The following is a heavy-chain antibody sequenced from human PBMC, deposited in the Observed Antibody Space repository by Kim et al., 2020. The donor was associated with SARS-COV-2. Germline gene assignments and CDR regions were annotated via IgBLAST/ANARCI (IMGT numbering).Heavy chain of an antibody. CDR1: GFTFSFYW. D-gene: IGHD3-3*01. CDR3: ARAAFSPSITIFGVVIIPYYFDY. J-gene: IGHJ4*02. Sequence: GGSLRLSCAASGFTFSFYWMSWVRLAPGKGLEWVANIKQDGSEKYYVDSVKGRFTISRDNAKNSLYLQMNSLRAEDTAVYYCARAAFSPSITIFGVVIIPYYFDYWGQGTLVTVSS. V-gene: IGHV3-7*05. CDR2: IKQDGSEK.